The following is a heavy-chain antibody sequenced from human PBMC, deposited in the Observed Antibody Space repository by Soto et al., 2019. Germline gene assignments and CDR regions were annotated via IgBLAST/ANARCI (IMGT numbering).Heavy chain of an antibody. CDR1: GYTFTSYG. CDR3: ARDTSDFWGGFGHRDP. CDR2: ISAYNGNT. Sequence: ASVKVSCKASGYTFTSYGISWVRRAPGQGLEWMGWISAYNGNTNYAQKLQGRVTMTTDTSTSTAYMELRSLRSDDTAVYYCARDTSDFWGGFGHRDPWGQGTLVTVSS. D-gene: IGHD3-3*01. J-gene: IGHJ5*02. V-gene: IGHV1-18*04.